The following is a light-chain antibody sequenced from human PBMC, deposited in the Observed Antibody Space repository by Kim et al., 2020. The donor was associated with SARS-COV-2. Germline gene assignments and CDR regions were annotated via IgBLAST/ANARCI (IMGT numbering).Light chain of an antibody. CDR1: NSNIGNHY. CDR3: AAWDASLSAWV. J-gene: IGLJ3*02. Sequence: GQRVTISCSGSNSNIGNHYVYWYQQIPGTAPKLLIYSNNQRPSGVPDRFSGSKSGTSASLAISGLRSEDETDYYCAAWDASLSAWVFGGGTKLTVL. V-gene: IGLV1-47*02. CDR2: SNN.